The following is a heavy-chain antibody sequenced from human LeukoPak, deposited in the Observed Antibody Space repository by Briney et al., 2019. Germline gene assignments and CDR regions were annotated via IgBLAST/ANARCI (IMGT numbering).Heavy chain of an antibody. CDR2: INHSGST. J-gene: IGHJ4*02. V-gene: IGHV4-34*01. D-gene: IGHD3-10*01. CDR1: GGSFSGYY. CDR3: ASSDLRFGEPYFDY. Sequence: PSETLSLTCAVYGGSFSGYYWSWIRQPPGKGLEWIGEINHSGSTNYNPSLKSRVTISVDTSKNQFSLKLSSVTAADTAVYYCASSDLRFGEPYFDYWGQGTLVTVSS.